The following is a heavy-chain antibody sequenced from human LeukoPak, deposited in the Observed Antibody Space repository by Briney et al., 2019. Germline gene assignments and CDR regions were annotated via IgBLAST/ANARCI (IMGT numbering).Heavy chain of an antibody. CDR1: GFTFSSYA. CDR3: AKVAQTYYDFWSGYSWFDP. J-gene: IGHJ5*02. D-gene: IGHD3-3*01. V-gene: IGHV3-23*01. CDR2: ISGSGGNT. Sequence: GGSLRLSCAASGFTFSSYAMSWVRQAPGKGLEWVSAISGSGGNTYYADSVKGRFTISRDNSKNTLYLQMNSLRAEDTAVYYCAKVAQTYYDFWSGYSWFDPWGQGTLVTVSS.